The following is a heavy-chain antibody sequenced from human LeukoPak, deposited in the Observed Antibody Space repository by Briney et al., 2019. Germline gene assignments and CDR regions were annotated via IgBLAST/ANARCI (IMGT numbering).Heavy chain of an antibody. CDR3: AKEDRRYCSSTSCYTMDY. D-gene: IGHD2-2*02. CDR1: GFTFSSYG. Sequence: PGGSLRLSCAASGFTFSSYGMHWVRQAPGQGLKWVAYIRYDGSNKYYADSVKGRFTISRDNSKNTLYLQMNSLRAEDTAVYYCAKEDRRYCSSTSCYTMDYWGQGTLVTVSS. V-gene: IGHV3-30*02. CDR2: IRYDGSNK. J-gene: IGHJ4*02.